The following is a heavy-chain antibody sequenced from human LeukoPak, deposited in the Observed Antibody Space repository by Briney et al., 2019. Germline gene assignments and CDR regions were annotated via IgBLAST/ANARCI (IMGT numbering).Heavy chain of an antibody. CDR3: ARDVVETGVGSMDV. J-gene: IGHJ6*02. V-gene: IGHV3-53*01. Sequence: GGSLRLSCAASGFTVSTNYMSWVRLPPGKGLEWVSLIYDDGRTSYADSVKGRFTISRDNTENTLYLQMNSLRAEDTAVYYCARDVVETGVGSMDVWGQGTTVTVSS. CDR1: GFTVSTNY. CDR2: IYDDGRT. D-gene: IGHD2-21*01.